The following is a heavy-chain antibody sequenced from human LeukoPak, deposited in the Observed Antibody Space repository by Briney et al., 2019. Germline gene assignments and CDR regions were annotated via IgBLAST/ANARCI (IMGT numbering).Heavy chain of an antibody. D-gene: IGHD4-17*01. CDR1: GFTFSSYS. CDR2: ISYVGSNK. Sequence: PGGSLRLSCAASGFTFSSYSMHWVRQAPGKGLEWVALISYVGSNKYYADSVKGRFTISRDNSKNTLYLQMNSLRAEDTAVYYCARDRKSTVTYPWGQGTLVTVSS. CDR3: ARDRKSTVTYP. V-gene: IGHV3-30-3*01. J-gene: IGHJ5*02.